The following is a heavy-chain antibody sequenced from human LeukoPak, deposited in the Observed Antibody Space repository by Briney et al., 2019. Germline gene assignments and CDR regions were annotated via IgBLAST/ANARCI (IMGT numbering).Heavy chain of an antibody. CDR2: IWYDGSNK. CDR1: GFTFSSYG. D-gene: IGHD5-12*01. Sequence: PGRSLRLSCAASGFTFSSYGMHWVRQAPGEGLEWVAVIWYDGSNKYYADSVKGRFTISRDNSKNTLYLQMNSLRAEDTAVYYCARDGYQSHNWFDPWGQGTLVTVSS. CDR3: ARDGYQSHNWFDP. J-gene: IGHJ5*02. V-gene: IGHV3-33*01.